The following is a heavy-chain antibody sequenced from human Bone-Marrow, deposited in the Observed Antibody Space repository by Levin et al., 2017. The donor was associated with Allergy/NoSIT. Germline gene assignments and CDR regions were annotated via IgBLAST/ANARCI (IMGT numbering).Heavy chain of an antibody. D-gene: IGHD3-3*01. V-gene: IGHV3-23*01. J-gene: IGHJ6*02. Sequence: SCAASGFTFSSYAMSWVRQAPGKGLEWVSAISGSGGSTYYADSVKGRFTISRDNSKNTLYLQMNSLRAEDTAVYYCAKTSSRHYDFWSGFGYYYGMDVWGQGTTVTVSS. CDR3: AKTSSRHYDFWSGFGYYYGMDV. CDR1: GFTFSSYA. CDR2: ISGSGGST.